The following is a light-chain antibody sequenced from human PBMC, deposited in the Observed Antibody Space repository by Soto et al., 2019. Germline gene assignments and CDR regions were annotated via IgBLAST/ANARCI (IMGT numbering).Light chain of an antibody. CDR3: QQHNTWPT. V-gene: IGKV3-11*01. CDR1: QSVSNS. J-gene: IGKJ5*01. CDR2: HAS. Sequence: EIVLTQSPATLSLFPGERATLSCRASQSVSNSLAWFQQRPGQAPRLLLYHASNRATGIPARFSGSGSGTDFTLTISSLEPEDFAVYYCQQHNTWPTFGQGTRLEIK.